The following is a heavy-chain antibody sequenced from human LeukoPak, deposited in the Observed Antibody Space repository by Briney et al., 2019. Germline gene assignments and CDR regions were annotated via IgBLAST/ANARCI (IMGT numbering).Heavy chain of an antibody. CDR2: ISYDGSNK. J-gene: IGHJ3*01. D-gene: IGHD3-10*01. Sequence: GRSLRVSCAASGFIFSSYGMHWVRQAPGKGLEWVAVISYDGSNKYYADSVKGRFTISRDNSKNSLYLQMNSLRAEDTAVYYCVSLKVSTVRDSFDLWGQGTMVTVSS. CDR3: VSLKVSTVRDSFDL. CDR1: GFIFSSYG. V-gene: IGHV3-30*03.